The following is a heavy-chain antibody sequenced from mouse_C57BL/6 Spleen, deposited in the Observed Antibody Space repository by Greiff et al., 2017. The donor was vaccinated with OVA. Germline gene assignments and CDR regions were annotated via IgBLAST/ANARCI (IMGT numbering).Heavy chain of an antibody. CDR3: AREGNSYAMDY. J-gene: IGHJ4*01. D-gene: IGHD2-1*01. CDR2: IYPSDSET. V-gene: IGHV1-61*01. CDR1: GYTFTSYW. Sequence: QVQLQQSGAELVRPGSSVKLSCKASGYTFTSYWMDWVKQRPGQGLEWIGNIYPSDSETHYNQKFKDKATLTVDKSSSTAYMQLRSLTSEDSAVYYCAREGNSYAMDYWGQGTSVTVSS.